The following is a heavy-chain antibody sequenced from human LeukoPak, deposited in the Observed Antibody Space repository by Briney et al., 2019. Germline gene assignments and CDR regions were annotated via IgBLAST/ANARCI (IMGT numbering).Heavy chain of an antibody. CDR3: AREWFGEFFDY. CDR2: ISWNSGSI. Sequence: PGGSLRLSCAASGFTFDDYAMHWVRQAPGKGLEWVSGISWNSGSIGYADSVKGRFTISRDNAKNSLYLQMNSLRAEDTALYYCAREWFGEFFDYWGQGTLVTVSS. D-gene: IGHD3-10*01. J-gene: IGHJ4*02. V-gene: IGHV3-9*01. CDR1: GFTFDDYA.